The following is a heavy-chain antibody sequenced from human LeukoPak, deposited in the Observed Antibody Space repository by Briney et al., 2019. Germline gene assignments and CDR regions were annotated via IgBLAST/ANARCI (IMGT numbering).Heavy chain of an antibody. CDR3: AKSLAARDDAFDI. D-gene: IGHD6-6*01. V-gene: IGHV1-3*01. CDR2: INAGNGNT. J-gene: IGHJ3*02. Sequence: ASVKVSCKASGYTFTSYAMHWVRQAPGQRLEWMGWINAGNGNTKYSQKFQGRVTITRDTSASTAYMELSSLRSEDTAVYYCAKSLAARDDAFDIWGQGTMVTVSS. CDR1: GYTFTSYA.